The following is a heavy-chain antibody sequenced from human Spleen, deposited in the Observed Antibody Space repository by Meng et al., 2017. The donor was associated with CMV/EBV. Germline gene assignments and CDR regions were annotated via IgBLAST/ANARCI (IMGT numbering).Heavy chain of an antibody. V-gene: IGHV4-34*01. Sequence: SETLSLTCAVYGGSFSGYYWSWIRQPPGKGLEWIGEINHSGSTNYNPSLKSRVTISVDTSKNQFSLKLSSVTAADTAVYYCARAAATGYFDYWGQGTLVTVSS. CDR2: INHSGST. CDR3: ARAAATGYFDY. D-gene: IGHD2-15*01. J-gene: IGHJ4*02. CDR1: GGSFSGYY.